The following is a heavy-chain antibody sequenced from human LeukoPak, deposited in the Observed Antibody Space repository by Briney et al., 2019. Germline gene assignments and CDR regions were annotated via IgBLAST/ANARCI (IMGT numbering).Heavy chain of an antibody. CDR2: ISGSSRYI. V-gene: IGHV3-21*01. D-gene: IGHD4-17*01. CDR3: ARDGYGDYDY. CDR1: GFTFSSYS. J-gene: IGHJ4*02. Sequence: PGGSLRLSCAASGFTFSSYSMNWVRQAPGKGLEWVSTISGSSRYIYFADSVKGRFTISRDNAKNSLYLQMNSLRAEDTAVYYCARDGYGDYDYWGQGTLVTVSS.